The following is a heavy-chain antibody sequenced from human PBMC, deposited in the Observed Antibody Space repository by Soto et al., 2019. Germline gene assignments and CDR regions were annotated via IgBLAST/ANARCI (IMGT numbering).Heavy chain of an antibody. J-gene: IGHJ4*02. CDR3: AKDSETRGYLTHLDY. Sequence: GGSLRLSCVASGFTFDDYAIHWVRQTPGEGLEWVSGLTWNGEGLGYADPVKGRYTIPRNHAKNSLYLEMTSPRPEATALYYCAKDSETRGYLTHLDYWGQGTLVTVSS. CDR2: LTWNGEGL. CDR1: GFTFDDYA. D-gene: IGHD3-22*01. V-gene: IGHV3-9*01.